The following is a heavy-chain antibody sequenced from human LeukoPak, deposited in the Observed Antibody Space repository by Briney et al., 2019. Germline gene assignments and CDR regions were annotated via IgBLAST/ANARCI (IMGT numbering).Heavy chain of an antibody. CDR1: GFTFSSFA. D-gene: IGHD3-9*01. V-gene: IGHV3-30*18. Sequence: GGSLGLSCAASGFTFSSFARHWVRQAPGKGLEWVAVISYDGSNKYYADSVKGRFTISRDNSKNTLYLQMNSLRAEDTAVYYCAKDHEDILTGYYTPDYWGQGTLVTVSS. CDR3: AKDHEDILTGYYTPDY. CDR2: ISYDGSNK. J-gene: IGHJ4*02.